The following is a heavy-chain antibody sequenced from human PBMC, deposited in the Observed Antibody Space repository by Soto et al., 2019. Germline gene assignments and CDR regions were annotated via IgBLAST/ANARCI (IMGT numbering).Heavy chain of an antibody. CDR1: GFTFSSYE. V-gene: IGHV3-48*03. Sequence: EVQLVESGGGLVQPGGSLRLSCAASGFTFSSYEMNWVRQAPGKGLEWVSYISSSGSTIYYADSVKGRFTISRDNAKNSLYLQMNSLRAEDTAVYYCARDLSWDFWSGSFPRYYGMDVWGQGTTVTVSS. CDR2: ISSSGSTI. D-gene: IGHD3-3*01. CDR3: ARDLSWDFWSGSFPRYYGMDV. J-gene: IGHJ6*02.